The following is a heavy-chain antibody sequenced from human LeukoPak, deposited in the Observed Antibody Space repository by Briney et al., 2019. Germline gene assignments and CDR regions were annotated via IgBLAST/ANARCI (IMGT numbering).Heavy chain of an antibody. Sequence: PSQTLSLTCTVSGGSISSGGYYWSWVRQHPGRGLEWIGYIYYSGSTYYTPSLKSRVTISVDTSKNQFSLKLSSVTAADTAVYYCARRSAYYYYYGMDVWGQGTTVTVSS. CDR3: ARRSAYYYYYGMDV. J-gene: IGHJ6*02. D-gene: IGHD3-3*01. CDR2: IYYSGST. V-gene: IGHV4-31*03. CDR1: GGSISSGGYY.